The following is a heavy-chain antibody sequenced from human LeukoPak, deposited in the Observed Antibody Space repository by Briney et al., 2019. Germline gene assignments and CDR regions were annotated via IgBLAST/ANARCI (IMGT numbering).Heavy chain of an antibody. J-gene: IGHJ4*02. CDR1: GGSISNYY. V-gene: IGHV4-59*01. Sequence: TSETLSLTCSVSGGSISNYYWSWIRQPPGKGLEWIGYTSYSGRTNYNPSLKSRVTISVDTSKSQISLKVTSVTAADTAVYYCAALYSGYEFDFWGQGTLVTVSS. CDR2: TSYSGRT. D-gene: IGHD5-12*01. CDR3: AALYSGYEFDF.